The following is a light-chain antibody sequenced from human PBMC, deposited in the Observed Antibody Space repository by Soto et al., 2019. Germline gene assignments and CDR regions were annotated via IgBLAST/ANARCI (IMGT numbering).Light chain of an antibody. V-gene: IGKV1-8*01. CDR1: QGISSS. Sequence: AIRMTQSPSSFSASTGDRVTITCRASQGISSSLAWYQQKPGKAPKLLIYAASTLQSGVPSRFSGSGSGTDFTLTISCLHSEDFATYYYQQYYNYPPYTFGQGTKLEIK. CDR3: QQYYNYPPYT. J-gene: IGKJ2*01. CDR2: AAS.